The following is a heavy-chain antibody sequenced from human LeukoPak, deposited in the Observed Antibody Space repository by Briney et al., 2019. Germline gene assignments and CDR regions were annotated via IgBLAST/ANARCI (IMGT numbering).Heavy chain of an antibody. CDR3: AKDTGSRAVAGTRFDY. V-gene: IGHV3-23*01. Sequence: GGSLRLSCAASGFTFSSYAMTWVRQAPGKGLEWVSTISGSGGSTYYADSVKGRFTISRDNSKNTLYLQMNNLSAEDTAVYYCAKDTGSRAVAGTRFDYWGQGTLVTVSS. CDR2: ISGSGGST. CDR1: GFTFSSYA. D-gene: IGHD6-19*01. J-gene: IGHJ4*02.